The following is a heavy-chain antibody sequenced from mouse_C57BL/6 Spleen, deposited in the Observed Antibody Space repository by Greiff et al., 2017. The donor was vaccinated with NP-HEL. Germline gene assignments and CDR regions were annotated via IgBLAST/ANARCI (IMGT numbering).Heavy chain of an antibody. CDR1: GYTFTSYW. J-gene: IGHJ3*01. D-gene: IGHD2-4*01. CDR3: ARRGLRGFAY. V-gene: IGHV1-55*01. CDR2: IYPGSGST. Sequence: QVQLKQPGAELVKPGASVKMSCKASGYTFTSYWITWVKQRPGQGLEWIGDIYPGSGSTNYNEKFKSKATLAVDTSASTAYMQLSSLTSEDSAVYYCARRGLRGFAYWGQGTLVTVSA.